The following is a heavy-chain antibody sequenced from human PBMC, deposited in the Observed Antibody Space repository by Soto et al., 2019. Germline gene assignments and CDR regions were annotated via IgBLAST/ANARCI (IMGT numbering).Heavy chain of an antibody. CDR2: IYYSVGT. CDR3: EREFSISSGWSLGFEY. V-gene: IGHV4-59*01. Sequence: TMSLTSTVSGGSISSYYWGWIRRPPEKGLEWIGYIYYSVGTKQNPSLKRRVTISVDTPKNQFSLKRSSVTAADTAVYYCEREFSISSGWSLGFEYWGQGTLGSVSA. CDR1: GGSISSYY. D-gene: IGHD6-19*01. J-gene: IGHJ4*02.